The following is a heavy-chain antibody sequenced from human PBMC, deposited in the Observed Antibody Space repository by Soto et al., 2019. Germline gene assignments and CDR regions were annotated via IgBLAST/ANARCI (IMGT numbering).Heavy chain of an antibody. CDR1: GFTFSNAW. CDR2: IKSKSDGGTT. V-gene: IGHV3-15*01. D-gene: IGHD3-22*01. CDR3: TTLYCYDSSGSLLN. Sequence: EVQLVESGGGLVKPGGSLRLSCAVSGFTFSNAWITWVRQAPGKGLEWVGSIKSKSDGGTTDYAAPVKGRFTISGDDSKNTLYLQMNSLKTEDTAVYYCTTLYCYDSSGSLLNWGQGTLVTVSS. J-gene: IGHJ4*02.